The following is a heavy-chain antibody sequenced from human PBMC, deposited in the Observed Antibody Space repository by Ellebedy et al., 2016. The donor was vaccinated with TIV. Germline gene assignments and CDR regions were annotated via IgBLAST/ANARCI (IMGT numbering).Heavy chain of an antibody. V-gene: IGHV3-11*06. CDR2: ISSSSSYT. J-gene: IGHJ3*02. CDR3: ARELGSGSYAFDI. Sequence: GGSLRLSCAASGFTFSDYYMSWIRQAPGKGLEWVSYISSSSSYTNYADSVKGRFTISRDNAKNSLYLQMNSLRAEDTAVYYCARELGSGSYAFDIWGQGTMVTVSS. D-gene: IGHD1-26*01. CDR1: GFTFSDYY.